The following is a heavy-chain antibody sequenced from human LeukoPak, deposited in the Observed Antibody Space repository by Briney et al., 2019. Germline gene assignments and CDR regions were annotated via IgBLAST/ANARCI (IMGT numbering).Heavy chain of an antibody. CDR2: IFGSGGSA. D-gene: IGHD6-19*01. V-gene: IGHV3-23*01. CDR1: GFTFNSYA. Sequence: GGSQRLSCAASGFTFNSYAMYWVRQAPGKGLEWVSGIFGSGGSAHYADSVKGRFTISRDNSKNTVYLQMDSLRVEDTAVYYCGKTTTGYSSGRYPGWPVDYWGQGTLVTVSS. CDR3: GKTTTGYSSGRYPGWPVDY. J-gene: IGHJ4*02.